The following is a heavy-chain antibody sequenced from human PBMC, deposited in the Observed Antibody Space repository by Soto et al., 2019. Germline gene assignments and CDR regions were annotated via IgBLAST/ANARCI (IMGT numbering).Heavy chain of an antibody. V-gene: IGHV3-21*01. CDR2: ISSSSSYI. CDR3: ARVSYSNYVDY. Sequence: GVSLRLSSAASGFTCSRDSMNWVRQAPGKGLEWVSSISSSSSYIYYADSVKGRFTISRDNAKNSLYLQMNSLRAEDTAVYYCARVSYSNYVDYWGQGTLVTVSS. D-gene: IGHD4-4*01. CDR1: GFTCSRDS. J-gene: IGHJ4*02.